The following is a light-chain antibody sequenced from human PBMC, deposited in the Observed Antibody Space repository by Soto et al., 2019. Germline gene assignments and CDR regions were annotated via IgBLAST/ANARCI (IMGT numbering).Light chain of an antibody. J-gene: IGKJ1*01. CDR2: GVS. CDR1: QSVSSTL. V-gene: IGKV3-20*01. Sequence: ELVLTQSPVALSLSSGDRATLSCRASQSVSSTLLTWYQQKPGQAPRLLIYGVSSRATGIPDRFSGSRSGTDFTLTISRVEPEDFAVYFCQHYGDSSWTFGQGSRVEIK. CDR3: QHYGDSSWT.